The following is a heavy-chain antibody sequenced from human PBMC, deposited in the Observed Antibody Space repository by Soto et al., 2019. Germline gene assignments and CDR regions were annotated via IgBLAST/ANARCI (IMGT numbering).Heavy chain of an antibody. J-gene: IGHJ6*03. D-gene: IGHD2-2*02. V-gene: IGHV3-21*01. Sequence: GGSLRLSCAASGFTFSSYSMNWVRQAPGKGLEWVSSISSSSSYIYYADSVKGRFTISRDNAKNSLYLQMNSLRAEDTAVYYCARALRVRGNCSSTSCYSYYYYMDVWGKGTTVTFSS. CDR1: GFTFSSYS. CDR2: ISSSSSYI. CDR3: ARALRVRGNCSSTSCYSYYYYMDV.